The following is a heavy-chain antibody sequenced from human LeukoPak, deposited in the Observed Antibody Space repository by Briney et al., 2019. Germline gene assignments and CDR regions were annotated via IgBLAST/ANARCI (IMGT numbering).Heavy chain of an antibody. D-gene: IGHD3-22*01. Sequence: ASVKVSCKASGYILISYGISWVRQAPGHGLEWLGWINPYNGNTNYAQNLQGRVTLTTDTSTSTAYLELRSLRSDDTAVYYCARDPSSGSTHYYYYYYMDVWGKGTTVTISS. CDR1: GYILISYG. V-gene: IGHV1-18*01. CDR3: ARDPSSGSTHYYYYYYMDV. J-gene: IGHJ6*03. CDR2: INPYNGNT.